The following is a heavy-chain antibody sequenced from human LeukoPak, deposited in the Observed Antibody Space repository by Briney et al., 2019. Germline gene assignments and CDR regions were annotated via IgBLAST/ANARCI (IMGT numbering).Heavy chain of an antibody. V-gene: IGHV3-74*01. CDR1: GFTFSSYW. J-gene: IGHJ5*02. CDR3: ARDLKEYQLLVGIDP. CDR2: INSDGSST. Sequence: GGSLRLSCAASGFTFSSYWMHWVRQAPGKGLVWVSRINSDGSSTSYADSVKGQFTISRDNAKNTLYLQMNSLRAEDTAVYYCARDLKEYQLLVGIDPWGQGTLVTVSS. D-gene: IGHD2-2*01.